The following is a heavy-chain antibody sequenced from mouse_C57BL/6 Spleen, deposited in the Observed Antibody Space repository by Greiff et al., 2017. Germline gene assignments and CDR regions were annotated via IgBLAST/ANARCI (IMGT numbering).Heavy chain of an antibody. D-gene: IGHD1-1*01. CDR2: IYPRDGST. Sequence: QVHVKQSGPELVKPGASVKLSCKASGYTFTSYDINWVKQRPGQGLEWIGWIYPRDGSTKYNEKFKGKATLTVDTSSSTAYMELHSLTSEDSAVYFCAREKGYYGSYYFDYWGQGTTLTVSS. V-gene: IGHV1-85*01. CDR3: AREKGYYGSYYFDY. J-gene: IGHJ2*01. CDR1: GYTFTSYD.